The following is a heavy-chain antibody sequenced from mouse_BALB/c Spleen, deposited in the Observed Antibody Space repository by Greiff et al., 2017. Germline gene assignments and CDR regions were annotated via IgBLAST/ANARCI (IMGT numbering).Heavy chain of an antibody. CDR3: ARDYDYDEEGYYAMDY. CDR1: GFSLTSYG. V-gene: IGHV2-9*02. CDR2: IWAGGST. J-gene: IGHJ4*01. D-gene: IGHD2-4*01. Sequence: QVQLKESGPGLVAPSQSLSITCTVSGFSLTSYGVHWVRQPPGKGLEWLGVIWAGGSTNYNSALMSRLSISKDNSKSQVFLKMNSLQTDDTAMYYCARDYDYDEEGYYAMDYWGQGTSVTVSS.